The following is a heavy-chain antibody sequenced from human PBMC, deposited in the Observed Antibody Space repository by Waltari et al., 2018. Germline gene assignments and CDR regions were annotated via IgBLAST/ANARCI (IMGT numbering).Heavy chain of an antibody. CDR1: GGSISSYY. CDR3: ARADGQTYYFDY. Sequence: QVQLQESGPGLVTPSETLSLTCTVSGGSISSYYWSWIRQPPGKGLEWIGYIYYSGSTNYNPSLKSRVTISVDTSKNQFSLKLSSVTAADTAVYYCARADGQTYYFDYWGQGTLVTVSS. V-gene: IGHV4-59*01. CDR2: IYYSGST. J-gene: IGHJ4*02.